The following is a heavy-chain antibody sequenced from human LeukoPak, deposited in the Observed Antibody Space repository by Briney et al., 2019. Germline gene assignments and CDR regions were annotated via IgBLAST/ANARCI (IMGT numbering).Heavy chain of an antibody. D-gene: IGHD1-20*01. CDR2: VYYTGNT. CDR1: GGSITRGGHY. Sequence: SQTLSLTCTVSGGSITRGGHYWSWIRQHPGKALEWIGYVYYTGNTYCSPSLKSRATISVDTSKNQFSLKLTSVTAADTAVYYCARGGYAGISGTGWSDPWGQGTLVTVSS. J-gene: IGHJ5*02. CDR3: ARGGYAGISGTGWSDP. V-gene: IGHV4-31*03.